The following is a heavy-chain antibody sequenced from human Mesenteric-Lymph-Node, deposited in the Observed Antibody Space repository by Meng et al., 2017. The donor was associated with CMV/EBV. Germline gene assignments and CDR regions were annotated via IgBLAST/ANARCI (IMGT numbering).Heavy chain of an antibody. J-gene: IGHJ6*02. CDR1: GFTFSSYS. CDR2: ISSDSVYI. D-gene: IGHD3-16*01. Sequence: GESLKISCAASGFTFSSYSMNWVRQAPGKGLEWVSSISSDSVYIYYADSVKGRFTISRDNAKNLLYLQMNSLRPEDTALYYCAGIMTTAMRDPYAMDVWGQGTTVTVSS. V-gene: IGHV3-21*04. CDR3: AGIMTTAMRDPYAMDV.